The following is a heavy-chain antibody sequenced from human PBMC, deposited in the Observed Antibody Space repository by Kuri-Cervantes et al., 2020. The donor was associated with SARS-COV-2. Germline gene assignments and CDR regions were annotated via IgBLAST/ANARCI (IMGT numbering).Heavy chain of an antibody. CDR3: ASTRRDGYTSRGAFDI. V-gene: IGHV1-45*02. Sequence: SSVKDSRKSSGYTFTSYGISWVRQAPGQALEWMGWITPFNGNTNYAQKFQDRVTITRDRSMSTAYMDLSSLRSEDTAMYYCASTRRDGYTSRGAFDIWGQGTMVTVSS. CDR2: ITPFNGNT. J-gene: IGHJ3*02. CDR1: GYTFTSYG. D-gene: IGHD5-24*01.